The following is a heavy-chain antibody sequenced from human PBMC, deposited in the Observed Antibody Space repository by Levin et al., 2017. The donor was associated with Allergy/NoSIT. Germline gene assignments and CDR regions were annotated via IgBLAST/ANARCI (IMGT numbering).Heavy chain of an antibody. Sequence: KISCKASGGTFSSYAISWVRQAPGQGLEWMGGIIPIFGTANYAQKFQGRVTITADESTSTAYMELSSLRSEDTAVYYCAYCGGDCFLFDYWGQGTLVTVSS. CDR2: IIPIFGTA. J-gene: IGHJ4*02. V-gene: IGHV1-69*01. CDR3: AYCGGDCFLFDY. CDR1: GGTFSSYA. D-gene: IGHD2-21*02.